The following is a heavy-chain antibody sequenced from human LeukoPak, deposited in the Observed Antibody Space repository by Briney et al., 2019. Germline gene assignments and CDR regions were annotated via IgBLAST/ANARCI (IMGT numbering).Heavy chain of an antibody. J-gene: IGHJ3*02. D-gene: IGHD1-20*01. V-gene: IGHV4-59*01. Sequence: SETLSLTCTVSGGSISSYYWSWIRQPPGKGLEWIGYIYYSGSTNYNHSLKSRVTISVDTSKNQFSLKLSSVTAADTAVYYCAFITGSSDGAFDIWGQGTMVTVSS. CDR1: GGSISSYY. CDR3: AFITGSSDGAFDI. CDR2: IYYSGST.